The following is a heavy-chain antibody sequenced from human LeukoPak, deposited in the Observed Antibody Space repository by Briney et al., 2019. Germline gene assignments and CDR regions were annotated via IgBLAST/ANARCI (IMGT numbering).Heavy chain of an antibody. Sequence: GGSLRLSCAVSGFTFSSYGMHWVRQAPGKGLEWVAFIRYDGSNKYYADSVKGRFTISRDNSKNTLYLQMNSLRAEDTAVYYCAKDQVEWLPRGNRFDPWGQGTLVTVSS. D-gene: IGHD3-3*01. CDR1: GFTFSSYG. J-gene: IGHJ5*02. CDR3: AKDQVEWLPRGNRFDP. CDR2: IRYDGSNK. V-gene: IGHV3-30*02.